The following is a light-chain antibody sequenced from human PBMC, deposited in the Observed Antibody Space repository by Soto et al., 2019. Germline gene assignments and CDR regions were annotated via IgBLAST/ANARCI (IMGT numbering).Light chain of an antibody. CDR1: QNIGTN. Sequence: EILMTQSPATLSVSPGERAILSCRASQNIGTNLVWYQQKPGQAPRLLIYNTSSRATGIPDRFSGSGSGTDFTLSISRLEPEDFAVYYCQHYGGSFIFGPGTKVDIK. V-gene: IGKV3-20*01. CDR3: QHYGGSFI. CDR2: NTS. J-gene: IGKJ3*01.